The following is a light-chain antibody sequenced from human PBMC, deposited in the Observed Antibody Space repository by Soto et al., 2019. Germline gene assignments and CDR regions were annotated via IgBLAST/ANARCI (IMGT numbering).Light chain of an antibody. J-gene: IGLJ1*01. CDR2: DVS. CDR3: SSYTSSSTRV. CDR1: SSDVGGYNY. Sequence: QSGLTQPGSVSGSPGQSIPISCTETSSDVGGYNYVSWYQQHPGKAPKLMIYDVSNRPSGVSNRFSGSKSGNTASLTISGLQAEDEADYYCSSYTSSSTRVFGTGTKVTV. V-gene: IGLV2-14*01.